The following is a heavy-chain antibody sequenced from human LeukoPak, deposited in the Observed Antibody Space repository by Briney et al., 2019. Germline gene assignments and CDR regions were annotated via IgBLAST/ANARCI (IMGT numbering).Heavy chain of an antibody. V-gene: IGHV4-34*01. CDR1: GGSFSGYY. J-gene: IGHJ4*02. Sequence: SETLSLTCAVYGGSFSGYYWSWVRQPPGKGLEWIGEINHSGSTKYNPSLKSRVTISGDTSKNQFSLKLSSVTAADTAVYYCARGYSSSARRYDYWGQGTLVTVSS. D-gene: IGHD6-6*01. CDR2: INHSGST. CDR3: ARGYSSSARRYDY.